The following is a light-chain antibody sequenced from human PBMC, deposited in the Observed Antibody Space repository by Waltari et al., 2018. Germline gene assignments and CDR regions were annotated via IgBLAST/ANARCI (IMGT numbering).Light chain of an antibody. CDR3: QQYYSYPRT. CDR1: QNLNTF. V-gene: IGKV1-5*01. CDR2: DAS. Sequence: DIQMTQSPSTVSASLGDRVTITCRASQNLNTFLSWYQQKPGAVPNLLIYDASTLQNGVPSRFSGSGSGTDFTLTISCLQSEDFATYYCQQYYSYPRTFGQGTKVEIK. J-gene: IGKJ1*01.